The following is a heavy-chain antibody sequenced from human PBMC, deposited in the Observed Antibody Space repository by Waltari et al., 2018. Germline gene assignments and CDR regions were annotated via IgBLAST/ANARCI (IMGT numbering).Heavy chain of an antibody. J-gene: IGHJ4*02. CDR2: ISPLLGTA. CDR1: GGTFSSYA. D-gene: IGHD6-19*01. CDR3: ARGPPADDSSGWYGLDY. V-gene: IGHV1-69*01. Sequence: QVQLVQSGAEVKKPGSSVKVSCKASGGTFSSYAISWVRQAPGHGLEWMGGISPLLGTANYAQKCQGRVTITADESTSTAYMELSSLRSEDTAVYYCARGPPADDSSGWYGLDYWGQGTLVTVSS.